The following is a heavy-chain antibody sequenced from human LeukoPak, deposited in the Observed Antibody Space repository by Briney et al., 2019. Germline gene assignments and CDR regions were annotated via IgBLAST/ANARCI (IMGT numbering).Heavy chain of an antibody. CDR2: ISGSGGST. Sequence: SGGSLRLTCAASGFTFSSYAMSWVRQAPGKGLEWVSAISGSGGSTYYADSVKGRFTISRYNSKNTLYLQMNSLRAEDTAVYYCAKYSSSYCKDYWGQGTLVTVSS. D-gene: IGHD6-6*01. V-gene: IGHV3-23*01. CDR3: AKYSSSYCKDY. CDR1: GFTFSSYA. J-gene: IGHJ4*02.